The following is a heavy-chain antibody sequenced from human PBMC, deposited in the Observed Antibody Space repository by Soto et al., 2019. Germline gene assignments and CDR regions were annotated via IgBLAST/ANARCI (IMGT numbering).Heavy chain of an antibody. CDR2: IYHSGST. J-gene: IGHJ4*02. CDR1: GGSISSSNW. D-gene: IGHD6-19*01. CDR3: ASFWAGYSSGWYAVEPHYFDY. Sequence: SETLSLTCAVSGGSISSSNWWSWVRQPPGKGLEWIGEIYHSGSTNYNPSLKSRVTISVDKSKNQFSLKLSSVTAADAAVYYCASFWAGYSSGWYAVEPHYFDYWGQGTLVTVSS. V-gene: IGHV4-4*02.